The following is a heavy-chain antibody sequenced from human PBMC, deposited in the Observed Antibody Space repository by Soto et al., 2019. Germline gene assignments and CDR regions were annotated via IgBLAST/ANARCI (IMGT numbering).Heavy chain of an antibody. CDR1: GDSVSSNSAA. D-gene: IGHD6-13*01. V-gene: IGHV6-1*01. CDR3: ARDLRTGGAAAGDPFDY. J-gene: IGHJ4*02. Sequence: KQSPTLSLPCAISGDSVSSNSAAWNWIRQSPSRGLEWLGRTYYRSKWYNDYAVSVKSRITINPDTSKNQFSLQLNSVTPEDTAVYYCARDLRTGGAAAGDPFDYWGQGTLVTVSS. CDR2: TYYRSKWYN.